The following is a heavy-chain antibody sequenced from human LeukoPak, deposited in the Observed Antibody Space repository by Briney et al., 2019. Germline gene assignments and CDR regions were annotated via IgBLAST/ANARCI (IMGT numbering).Heavy chain of an antibody. J-gene: IGHJ4*02. CDR2: ISWSSSSI. CDR3: AKDISGVLRYFDWSLDY. D-gene: IGHD3-9*01. Sequence: GXXLRLSCAASGFTFDDYAVHWVRQAPGKGLEWVSGISWSSSSIAYADSVKGRFTISRDNGKNSLYLQMNSLRAEDMALYYCAKDISGVLRYFDWSLDYWGQGTLVTVSS. V-gene: IGHV3-9*03. CDR1: GFTFDDYA.